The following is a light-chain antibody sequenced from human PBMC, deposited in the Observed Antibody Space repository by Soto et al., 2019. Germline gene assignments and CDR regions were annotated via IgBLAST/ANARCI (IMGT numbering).Light chain of an antibody. CDR1: SSDVGRYNY. CDR3: SSYAGSNNYV. CDR2: EVT. V-gene: IGLV2-8*01. Sequence: QSALTQPPSASGSPGQSVTFSCTGTSSDVGRYNYVSWYQQHPGKAPKLLIYEVTKRPSGVPDRFSASKSGNTASLTVSGLQAEDEADYYCSSYAGSNNYVFGTGTKATVL. J-gene: IGLJ1*01.